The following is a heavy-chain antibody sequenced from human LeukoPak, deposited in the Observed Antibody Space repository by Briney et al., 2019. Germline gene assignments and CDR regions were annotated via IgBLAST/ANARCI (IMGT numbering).Heavy chain of an antibody. V-gene: IGHV4-34*12. D-gene: IGHD3-10*01. CDR3: ARDRSGFGELSNNWFDP. CDR2: IIVDGTT. J-gene: IGHJ5*02. Sequence: SETLSLTCAVFGGSLSGYYWTWIRQPPGKGLEWVGEIIVDGTTKYNSSLKSRVTLSVDTSKNQFSLHLTSLTAADTAVYYCARDRSGFGELSNNWFDPGGQGTLVTVPS. CDR1: GGSLSGYY.